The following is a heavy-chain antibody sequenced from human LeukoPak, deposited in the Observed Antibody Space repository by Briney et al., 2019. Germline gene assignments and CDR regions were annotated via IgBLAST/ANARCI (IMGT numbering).Heavy chain of an antibody. Sequence: PSETLSLTCTVSGGSISSYYWSWIRQPPGKGLEWIGYIYYSGSTNYNPSLKSRVTISVDTSKNQFSLKPSSVTAADTAVYYCARGATLELSLSPSFDYWGQGTLVTVSS. J-gene: IGHJ4*02. V-gene: IGHV4-59*01. CDR3: ARGATLELSLSPSFDY. CDR2: IYYSGST. D-gene: IGHD3-16*02. CDR1: GGSISSYY.